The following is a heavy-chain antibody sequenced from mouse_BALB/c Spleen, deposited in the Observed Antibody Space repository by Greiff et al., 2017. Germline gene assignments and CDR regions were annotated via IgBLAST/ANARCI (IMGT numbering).Heavy chain of an antibody. J-gene: IGHJ4*01. CDR3: ARHPYGNQMDY. Sequence: DVMLVESGGGLVQPGGSLKLSCAASGFTFSSYTMSWVRQTPEKRLEWVAYISNGGGSTYYPDTVKGRFTISRDNAKNTLYLQMSSLKSEDTAMYYCARHPYGNQMDYWGQGTSVTVSS. CDR2: ISNGGGST. CDR1: GFTFSSYT. V-gene: IGHV5-12-2*01. D-gene: IGHD2-1*01.